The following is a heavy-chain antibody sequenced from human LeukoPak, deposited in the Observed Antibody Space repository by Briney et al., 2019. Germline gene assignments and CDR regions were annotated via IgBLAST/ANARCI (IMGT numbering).Heavy chain of an antibody. Sequence: GGSLRLSCATSKFNFYNYGMTWVRQAPGKGLEWVSSISGGGADTQYAASVQGRFTISRDNSKNTLYLQMNSLSVEDTAVYFCAKDPNGDYIGTFDIWGQGTMVTVS. CDR3: AKDPNGDYIGTFDI. D-gene: IGHD4-17*01. CDR2: ISGGGADT. CDR1: KFNFYNYG. J-gene: IGHJ3*02. V-gene: IGHV3-23*01.